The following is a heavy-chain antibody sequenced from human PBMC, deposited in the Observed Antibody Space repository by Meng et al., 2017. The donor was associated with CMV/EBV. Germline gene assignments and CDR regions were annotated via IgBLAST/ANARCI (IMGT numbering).Heavy chain of an antibody. J-gene: IGHJ4*02. V-gene: IGHV2-5*02. CDR2: IYWGDDK. Sequence: QISLQESGPTLVKPTQTLTLTCPFSGFSLSTSGVGVGWIRQPPGKALEWLALIYWGDDKRYSPSLKSRLTITKDTSKNQVVLTMTNMDPVDTATYYCARIAAAGRFDYWGQGTLVTVSS. D-gene: IGHD6-13*01. CDR1: GFSLSTSGVG. CDR3: ARIAAAGRFDY.